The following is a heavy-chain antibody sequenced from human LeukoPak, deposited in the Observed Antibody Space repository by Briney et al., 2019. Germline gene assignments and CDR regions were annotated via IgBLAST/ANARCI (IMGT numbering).Heavy chain of an antibody. D-gene: IGHD2-15*01. J-gene: IGHJ4*02. CDR1: GFTFSSHS. CDR3: AREGVGLFDY. V-gene: IGHV3-48*04. Sequence: GGSLRLSCAASGFTFSSHSMHWVRQAPGKGLEWISYISISTSTIHYADSVKGRFTISRDNAKNSLYLQMNSLRAEDTAVYYCAREGVGLFDYWGQGTLVTVSS. CDR2: ISISTSTI.